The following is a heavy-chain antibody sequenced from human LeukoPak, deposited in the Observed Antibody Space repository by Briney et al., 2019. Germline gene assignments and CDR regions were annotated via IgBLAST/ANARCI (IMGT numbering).Heavy chain of an antibody. CDR2: MNPNSGNT. CDR1: GYTFTSYD. J-gene: IGHJ6*03. CDR3: ARGPVRSEAPSFYYYYYYMDV. Sequence: GASVKVSCKASGYTFTSYDINWVRQATGQGLEWMGWMNPNSGNTGYAQKFQGRDTMTRNTSISTAYMELSSLRSEDTAVYYCARGPVRSEAPSFYYYYYYMDVWGKGTTVTISS. V-gene: IGHV1-8*01.